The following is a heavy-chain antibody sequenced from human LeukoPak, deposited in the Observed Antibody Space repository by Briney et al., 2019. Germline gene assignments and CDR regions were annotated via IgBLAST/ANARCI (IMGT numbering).Heavy chain of an antibody. CDR3: ARPYCSGGSCYSHFQH. J-gene: IGHJ1*01. CDR1: GGTFSSYA. V-gene: IGHV1-69*13. D-gene: IGHD2-15*01. CDR2: IITIFGTA. Sequence: GASVTVSCKASGGTFSSYAISWVRQAPGQGLEWMGGIITIFGTANYAQKFKGRVTITADESTTTAYMELSSLRSEDTAVYYCARPYCSGGSCYSHFQHWGQGTLVTVSS.